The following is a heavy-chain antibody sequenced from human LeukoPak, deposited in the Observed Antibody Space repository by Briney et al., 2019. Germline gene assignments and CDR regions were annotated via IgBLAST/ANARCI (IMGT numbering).Heavy chain of an antibody. V-gene: IGHV3-23*01. D-gene: IGHD3-3*01. CDR3: ARGLTIFGDVTVYYYYMDV. J-gene: IGHJ6*03. CDR1: EFTLTTFA. CDR2: ISGRGDAT. Sequence: GGSLRLSCAASEFTLTTFAMNWVRQAPGKGLEWVSSISGRGDATDYADSVKGRFTISRDSSKNTVPLQMDSLRAEDTAVYYCARGLTIFGDVTVYYYYMDVWGKGTPVTVSS.